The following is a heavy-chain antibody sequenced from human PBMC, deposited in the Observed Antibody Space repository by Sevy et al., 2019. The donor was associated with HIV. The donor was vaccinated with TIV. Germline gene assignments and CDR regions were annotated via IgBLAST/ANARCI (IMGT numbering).Heavy chain of an antibody. V-gene: IGHV4-4*02. CDR2: IFNSGTT. Sequence: SETLSLTCAVSGGSVSTDNLWSWVRQPPGKGLEWIGQIFNSGTTNYNPSLKSRVTISVDKSKNQFSLKLHSVTAADTAEYYCARTVDSGYDWRYFDYWGQGTLVTVSS. J-gene: IGHJ4*02. D-gene: IGHD5-12*01. CDR3: ARTVDSGYDWRYFDY. CDR1: GGSVSTDNL.